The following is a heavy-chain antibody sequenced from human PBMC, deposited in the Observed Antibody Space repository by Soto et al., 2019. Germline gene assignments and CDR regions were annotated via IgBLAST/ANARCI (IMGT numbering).Heavy chain of an antibody. J-gene: IGHJ4*02. Sequence: GGSLRLSCAASGFTFSSFTMHWVRQAPGKGLECVASISRSSIYIYYSDSLKGRVTISRDNAKNSLYLQMDSPRVEDTAIYYCAREELDYWGQGTLVTVSS. CDR3: AREELDY. V-gene: IGHV3-21*01. CDR1: GFTFSSFT. CDR2: ISRSSIYI. D-gene: IGHD1-1*01.